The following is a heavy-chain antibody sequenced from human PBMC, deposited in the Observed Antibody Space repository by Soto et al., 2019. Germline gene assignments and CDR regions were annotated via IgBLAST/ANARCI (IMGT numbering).Heavy chain of an antibody. V-gene: IGHV3-33*01. Sequence: GGSVSLSCAASGFSFSSYAMHWVRQAPGKGLEWVAVIWYDGVNKYYADSVKGRFTISRDNSNNTLYVQMNSLKAEDTAVYYCVRDPYLPAAGRLSSLNYWGQGALVTVSS. J-gene: IGHJ4*02. CDR3: VRDPYLPAAGRLSSLNY. D-gene: IGHD2-2*01. CDR1: GFSFSSYA. CDR2: IWYDGVNK.